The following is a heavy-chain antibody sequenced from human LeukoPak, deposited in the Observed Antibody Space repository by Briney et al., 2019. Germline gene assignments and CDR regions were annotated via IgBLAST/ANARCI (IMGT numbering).Heavy chain of an antibody. CDR1: GFTFSSYW. CDR3: ARDYYYDSSGYIPAGDAIAF. D-gene: IGHD3-22*01. CDR2: IKQDGSEK. V-gene: IGHV3-7*01. J-gene: IGHJ3*01. Sequence: GGSLRLSCAASGFTFSSYWMSWVRQAPGKGLEWVANIKQDGSEKYYVDSVKGRFTISRDNAKNSLYLQMNSLRAEDTAVYYCARDYYYDSSGYIPAGDAIAFWGQGTMVTVSS.